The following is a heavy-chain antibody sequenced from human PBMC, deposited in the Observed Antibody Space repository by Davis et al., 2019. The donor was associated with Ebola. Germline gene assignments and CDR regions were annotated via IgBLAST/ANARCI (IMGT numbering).Heavy chain of an antibody. CDR1: GFTFSSYS. Sequence: PGGSLRLSCAASGFTFSSYSMNWVRQAPGKGLEWVSYISSSSSTIYYADSVKGRFTISRDNAKNSLYLQMNSLRDEDTAVYYCAKVLRIAAAGFDAFDIWGQGTMVTVSS. CDR2: ISSSSSTI. CDR3: AKVLRIAAAGFDAFDI. D-gene: IGHD6-13*01. V-gene: IGHV3-48*02. J-gene: IGHJ3*02.